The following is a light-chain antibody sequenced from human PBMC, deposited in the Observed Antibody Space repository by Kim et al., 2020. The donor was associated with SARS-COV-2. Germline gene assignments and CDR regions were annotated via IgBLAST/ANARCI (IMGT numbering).Light chain of an antibody. CDR1: KLGEKY. J-gene: IGLJ2*01. CDR2: EDI. CDR3: QAWDTSTVV. Sequence: VSTGQTASITCSGEKLGEKYTYWYQQQPGQSPVLVIYEDIKRPSGIPERFSGSNSGNTATLTISGTQAIDEADYYCQAWDTSTVVFGGGTQLTVL. V-gene: IGLV3-1*01.